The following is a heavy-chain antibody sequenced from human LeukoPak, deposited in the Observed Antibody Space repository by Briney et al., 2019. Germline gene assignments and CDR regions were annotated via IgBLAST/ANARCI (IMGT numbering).Heavy chain of an antibody. J-gene: IGHJ4*02. CDR2: ISGSGGST. V-gene: IGHV3-23*01. CDR3: AKEGPTYYYDSSGYPDY. Sequence: GSLRLSCAASGFTFSSYAMSWVRQAPGKGLEWVSAISGSGGSTYYADSVKGRFTISRDNSKNTLYLQMNSLRAEDTAVYYCAKEGPTYYYDSSGYPDYWGQGTLVTVSS. CDR1: GFTFSSYA. D-gene: IGHD3-22*01.